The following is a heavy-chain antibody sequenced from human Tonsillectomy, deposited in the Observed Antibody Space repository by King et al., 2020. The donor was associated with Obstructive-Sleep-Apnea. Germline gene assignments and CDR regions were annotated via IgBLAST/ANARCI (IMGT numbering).Heavy chain of an antibody. CDR3: GRWTVTTQIDY. CDR1: GASISSANW. J-gene: IGHJ4*02. V-gene: IGHV4-4*02. CDR2: IYHTGST. Sequence: LQLQESGPGLVKPSGTLSLTCAVSGASISSANWWSWVRQPPGKGLEWIGEIYHTGSTNYNPSLKSRVTISVDKAENQFSLKLNSLTAADTAVYYCGRWTVTTQIDYWGRGTLVTVSS. D-gene: IGHD4-11*01.